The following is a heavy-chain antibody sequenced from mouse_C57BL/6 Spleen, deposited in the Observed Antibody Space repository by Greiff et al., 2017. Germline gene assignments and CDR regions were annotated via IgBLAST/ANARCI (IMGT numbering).Heavy chain of an antibody. J-gene: IGHJ4*01. CDR2: ISNGGGST. D-gene: IGHD1-1*01. V-gene: IGHV5-12*01. CDR3: ARCPYYYGRSDYAMDY. CDR1: GFTFSDYY. Sequence: EVKLMESGGGLVQPGGSLKLSCAASGFTFSDYYMYWVRQTPEKRLEWVAYISNGGGSTYYPDTVKGRFTISRDNAKNTLYLQMSRLKSEDTAMYYCARCPYYYGRSDYAMDYWGQGTSVTVSS.